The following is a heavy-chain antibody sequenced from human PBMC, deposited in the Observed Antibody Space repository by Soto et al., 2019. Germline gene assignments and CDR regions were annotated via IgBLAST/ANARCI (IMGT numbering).Heavy chain of an antibody. Sequence: GSLRLSCAASGFTFSSYAMSWVRQAPGKGLEWVSAISGSGGSTYYADSVKGRFTISRDNSKNTLYLQMNSLRAEDTAVYYCAKVPGGQQLVRGQLGFDPWGQGTLVTVSS. J-gene: IGHJ5*02. CDR3: AKVPGGQQLVRGQLGFDP. CDR2: ISGSGGST. CDR1: GFTFSSYA. V-gene: IGHV3-23*01. D-gene: IGHD6-13*01.